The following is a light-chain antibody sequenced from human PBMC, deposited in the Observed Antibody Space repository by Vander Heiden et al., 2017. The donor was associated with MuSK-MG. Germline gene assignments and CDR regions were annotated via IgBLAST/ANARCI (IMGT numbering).Light chain of an antibody. CDR2: YDN. V-gene: IGLV3-21*04. CDR3: QVWDSDSDHPV. CDR1: TIGGKS. J-gene: IGLJ1*01. Sequence: SYVLTQPPSVSVAPGETARIPCGGDTIGGKSVHWYQQKPGQAPVLVIYYDNERPSGIPERFSGSNSGDTATLTISRVDAGDEADYYCQVWDSDSDHPVFGAGTKVTAL.